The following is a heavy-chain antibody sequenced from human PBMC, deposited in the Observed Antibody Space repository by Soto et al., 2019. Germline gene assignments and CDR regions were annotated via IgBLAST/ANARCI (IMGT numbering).Heavy chain of an antibody. CDR1: GYTFTSYY. J-gene: IGHJ6*02. CDR2: INPSGGST. V-gene: IGHV1-46*01. Sequence: AASVKVSCKASGYTFTSYYMHWVRQAPGQGLEWKGIINPSGGSTSYAQKFQGRVTMTRDTSTSTVYMELSSLRSEDTAVYYCARERGSYGYSIYYGMDVWGQGTTVTVSS. D-gene: IGHD5-18*01. CDR3: ARERGSYGYSIYYGMDV.